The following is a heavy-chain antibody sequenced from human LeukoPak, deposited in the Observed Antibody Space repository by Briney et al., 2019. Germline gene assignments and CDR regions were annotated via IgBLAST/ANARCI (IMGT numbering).Heavy chain of an antibody. CDR2: ISYSGST. V-gene: IGHV4-59*01. Sequence: SETLSLTCTVSGGSISSYYWSWIRQPPGKGLEWIAYISYSGSTNYNPSLKSRVTISVDTSKNQFSLKLSSVTAADTAVYYCARYTLNWFDPWGQGTLVTVSS. CDR3: ARYTLNWFDP. CDR1: GGSISSYY. D-gene: IGHD1-1*01. J-gene: IGHJ5*02.